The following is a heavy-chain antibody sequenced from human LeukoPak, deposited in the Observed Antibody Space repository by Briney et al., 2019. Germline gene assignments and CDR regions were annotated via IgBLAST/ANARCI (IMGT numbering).Heavy chain of an antibody. CDR1: GYTFTGFY. CDR3: ARDFYQDGSGGFDY. J-gene: IGHJ4*02. V-gene: IGHV1-2*04. Sequence: AASVKVSCKASGYTFTGFYMHWVRQAPGQGLEWMGWINPKTGGTNYAQKFQDWVTMTRDTSTNTVYMEVSRLRSDDVAVYYCARDFYQDGSGGFDYWGQGTLVTVSS. D-gene: IGHD2-15*01. CDR2: INPKTGGT.